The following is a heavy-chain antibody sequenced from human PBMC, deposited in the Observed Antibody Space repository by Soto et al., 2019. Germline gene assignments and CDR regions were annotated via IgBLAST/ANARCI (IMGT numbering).Heavy chain of an antibody. CDR3: AKGDRSTWYTIQGFAY. V-gene: IGHV3-9*01. CDR1: GFTFGDYA. J-gene: IGHJ4*02. CDR2: ITWKSNSI. Sequence: PRGSLRLSCASSGFTFGDYAMHCVRQVPGKGLEWVSGITWKSNSIGYADSVKGRFSISRDNAKNSLYLQMNSLSAEDSALYYCAKGDRSTWYTIQGFAYGGQGSPVTVS. D-gene: IGHD6-13*01.